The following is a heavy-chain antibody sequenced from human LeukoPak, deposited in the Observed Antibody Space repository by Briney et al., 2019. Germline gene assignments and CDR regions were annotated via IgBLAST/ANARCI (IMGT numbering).Heavy chain of an antibody. J-gene: IGHJ5*02. CDR1: GGSTSSYY. D-gene: IGHD6-13*01. V-gene: IGHV4-59*01. CDR3: ARGVIAATPRGPRNWFDP. CDR2: IYYSGST. Sequence: SETLSLTCTVSGGSTSSYYWSWIRQPPGKGLEWIGYIYYSGSTNYNPSLKSRVTISVDTSKNQFSLKLSSVTAADTAVYYCARGVIAATPRGPRNWFDPWGQGTLVTVSS.